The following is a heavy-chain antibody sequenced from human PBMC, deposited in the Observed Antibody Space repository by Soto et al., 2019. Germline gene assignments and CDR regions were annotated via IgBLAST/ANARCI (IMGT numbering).Heavy chain of an antibody. Sequence: SETLSLTCAVYGGSFSGYYWSWIRQPPGKGLEWIGEINHSGSANYNPSLKSRVTISVDTSKNQFSLKLSSVTAADTAVYYCARVPLRGVIIRGYYYYGMDVWGQGTTVTVSS. CDR1: GGSFSGYY. V-gene: IGHV4-34*01. D-gene: IGHD3-10*01. CDR3: ARVPLRGVIIRGYYYYGMDV. J-gene: IGHJ6*02. CDR2: INHSGSA.